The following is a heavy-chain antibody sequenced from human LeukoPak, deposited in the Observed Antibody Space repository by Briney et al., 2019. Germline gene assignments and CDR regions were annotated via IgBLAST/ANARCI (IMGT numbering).Heavy chain of an antibody. V-gene: IGHV1-2*02. CDR3: ARVSSSYDSSGYYIRPYYFDY. J-gene: IGHJ4*02. Sequence: ASVKVSCKASGGTFISYAISWVRQAPGQGLEWMGWINPNSGGTNYAQKFQGRVTMTRDTSISTAYMELGRLRSDDTAVYYCARVSSSYDSSGYYIRPYYFDYWGQGTLVTVSS. CDR2: INPNSGGT. CDR1: GGTFISYA. D-gene: IGHD3-22*01.